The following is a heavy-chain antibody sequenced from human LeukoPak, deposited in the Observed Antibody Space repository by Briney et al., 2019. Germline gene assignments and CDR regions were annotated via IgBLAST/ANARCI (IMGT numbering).Heavy chain of an antibody. J-gene: IGHJ4*02. CDR1: GFTFSSYW. Sequence: GGSLRLSCAASGFTFSSYWMHWVRQAPGKGLAWVSRINSDGSSTSYADSVKGRFTISRDNAKNTLYLQMNSLRAEDTAVYYCARDGIAARTRLDYWGQGTLVTVSS. V-gene: IGHV3-74*01. CDR3: ARDGIAARTRLDY. CDR2: INSDGSST. D-gene: IGHD6-6*01.